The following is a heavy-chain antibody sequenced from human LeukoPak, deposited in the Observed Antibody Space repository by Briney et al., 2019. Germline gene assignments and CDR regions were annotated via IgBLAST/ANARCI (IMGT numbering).Heavy chain of an antibody. CDR1: GFTFSSYA. Sequence: QTGGSLRLSCAASGFTFSSYAMSWVRQAPGKGLEWVSAISGSGGSTYYADSVKGRFTISRDNSKNTLYLQMNSLRAEDTAVYYCAKRKGASYSSGWYKRGASWVCDYWGQGTLVTVSS. J-gene: IGHJ4*02. CDR3: AKRKGASYSSGWYKRGASWVCDY. D-gene: IGHD6-19*01. V-gene: IGHV3-23*01. CDR2: ISGSGGST.